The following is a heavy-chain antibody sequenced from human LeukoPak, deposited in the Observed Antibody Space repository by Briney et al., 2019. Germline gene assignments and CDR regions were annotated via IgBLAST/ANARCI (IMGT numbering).Heavy chain of an antibody. V-gene: IGHV4-39*07. J-gene: IGHJ3*02. D-gene: IGHD6-13*01. CDR2: IYYSGST. CDR1: GGSISSSSYY. Sequence: SETLSLTCTVSGGSISSSSYYWGWIRQPPGNGLEWIGSIYYSGSTYYNPSLKSRVTISVDTSKNQFSLKLSSVTAADTAVYYCASTYSSSWYGAFDIWGQGTMVTVSS. CDR3: ASTYSSSWYGAFDI.